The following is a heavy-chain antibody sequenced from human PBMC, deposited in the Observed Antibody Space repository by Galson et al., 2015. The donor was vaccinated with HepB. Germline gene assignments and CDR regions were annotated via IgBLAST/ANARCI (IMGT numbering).Heavy chain of an antibody. J-gene: IGHJ4*02. CDR1: GGSINSGSYY. V-gene: IGHV4-39*01. D-gene: IGHD7-27*01. CDR2: IYHSGTT. Sequence: ETLSLTCSVSGGSINSGSYYWGWICQPPGKGLEWIGSIYHSGTTYYNPSLKSRVTISVDTSKNQFSLKLTSVTAADTAVYYCARSNWGFRGYFDYWGQGTLVTVSS. CDR3: ARSNWGFRGYFDY.